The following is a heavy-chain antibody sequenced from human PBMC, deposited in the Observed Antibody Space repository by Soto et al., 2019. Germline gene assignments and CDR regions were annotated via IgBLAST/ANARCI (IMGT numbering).Heavy chain of an antibody. CDR3: ARGEYSYGFEGYYGMDV. D-gene: IGHD5-18*01. V-gene: IGHV3-21*01. CDR1: GFTFSSYS. CDR2: ISSSSSYI. Sequence: EVQLVESGGGLVKPGGSLRLSCAASGFTFSSYSMNWVRQAPGKGLEWVSSISSSSSYIYYADSVKGRFTISRDNAKNSLYLQMNSLRAEDTAVYYCARGEYSYGFEGYYGMDVWGQGTTVTVSS. J-gene: IGHJ6*02.